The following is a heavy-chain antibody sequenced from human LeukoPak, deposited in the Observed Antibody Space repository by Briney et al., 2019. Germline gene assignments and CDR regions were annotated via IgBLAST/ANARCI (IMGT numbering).Heavy chain of an antibody. V-gene: IGHV3-21*06. CDR2: MSSGGSYI. CDR3: ARGRPTGSSRRFVVQ. Sequence: GGSLRLSCAASGFTFSSYAMIWVRQAPGKGLEWISSMSSGGSYIYYADSVRGRFTISRGNAKDSLFLLMNSLRVEDTAVYYCARGRPTGSSRRFVVQWGQGTLVTVSS. J-gene: IGHJ4*02. D-gene: IGHD2-15*01. CDR1: GFTFSSYA.